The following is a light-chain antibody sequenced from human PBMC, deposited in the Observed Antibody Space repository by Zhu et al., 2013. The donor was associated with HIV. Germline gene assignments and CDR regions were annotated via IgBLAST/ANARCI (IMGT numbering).Light chain of an antibody. Sequence: IMTQFPATLSVSPGNRATLSCRASESVRSKLAWYHQRPGQAPRLLIYGATTRATGVPSRFRGSGSGTDFTLTITSLQSEDFAVYYCQQRNNWPITFGQGTRLEIK. V-gene: IGKV3-15*01. J-gene: IGKJ5*01. CDR3: QQRNNWPIT. CDR1: ESVRSK. CDR2: GAT.